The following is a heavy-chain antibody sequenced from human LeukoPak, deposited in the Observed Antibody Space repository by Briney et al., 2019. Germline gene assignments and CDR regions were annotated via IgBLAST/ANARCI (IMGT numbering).Heavy chain of an antibody. CDR2: IIPIFGTA. V-gene: IGHV1-69*13. D-gene: IGHD2-2*01. Sequence: ASVKVSCTASGGTFSSYATSWVRQAPGQGLEWMGGIIPIFGTANYAQKFQGRVTVTADESTSTAYMELSSLRSEDTAVYYCARGGRVLWLFGPFDYWGQGTLVTVSS. CDR1: GGTFSSYA. J-gene: IGHJ4*02. CDR3: ARGGRVLWLFGPFDY.